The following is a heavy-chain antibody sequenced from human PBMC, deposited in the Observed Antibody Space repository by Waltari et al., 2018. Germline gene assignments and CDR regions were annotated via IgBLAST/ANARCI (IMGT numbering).Heavy chain of an antibody. D-gene: IGHD6-13*01. CDR3: ARLVAAAYYYYYYGMDV. Sequence: QVQLQQWGAGLLKPSETLSLTCAVYGGSFSGYYWSWIRQPPGKGLEWIGELNHSGRTNYNPSLKSRVTISVDTSKNQFALKLSSVTAADTAVYYCARLVAAAYYYYYYGMDVWGQGTTVTVSS. V-gene: IGHV4-34*01. CDR2: LNHSGRT. J-gene: IGHJ6*02. CDR1: GGSFSGYY.